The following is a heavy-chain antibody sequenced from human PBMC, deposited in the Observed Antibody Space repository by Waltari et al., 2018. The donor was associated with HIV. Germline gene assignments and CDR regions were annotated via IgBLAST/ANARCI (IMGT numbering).Heavy chain of an antibody. CDR2: IYYSGST. CDR1: GGSISSYY. J-gene: IGHJ5*02. CDR3: ACGYDYVWGSYRRGWFDP. D-gene: IGHD3-16*02. Sequence: QVQLQESGPGLVKPSETLSLTCTVSGGSISSYYWSWIRQPPGKGLEWIGYIYYSGSTNYNPSLKSRVTISVDTSKNQFSLKLSSVTAADTAVYYCACGYDYVWGSYRRGWFDPWGQGTLV. V-gene: IGHV4-59*01.